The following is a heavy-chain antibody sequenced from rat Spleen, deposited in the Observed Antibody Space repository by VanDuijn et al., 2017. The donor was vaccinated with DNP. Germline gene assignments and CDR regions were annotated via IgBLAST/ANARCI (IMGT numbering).Heavy chain of an antibody. D-gene: IGHD1-4*01. CDR2: ISTGGGST. CDR3: ARHGDYPGIALDNWFAY. CDR1: GFTFRNYG. Sequence: EVRLVESGGGLVQPGRSLKLSCAASGFTFRNYGMAWVRQAPMKGLEWVASISTGGGSTYYRDSVTGRFTVSRDNGKNTQYLQMDSLRSEDTATYYCARHGDYPGIALDNWFAYWGQGTLVTVSS. J-gene: IGHJ3*01. V-gene: IGHV5S13*01.